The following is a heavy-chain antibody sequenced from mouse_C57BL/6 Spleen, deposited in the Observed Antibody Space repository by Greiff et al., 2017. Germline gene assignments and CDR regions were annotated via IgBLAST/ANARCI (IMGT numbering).Heavy chain of an antibody. Sequence: QVQLQQSGPELVKPGASVKISCKASGYSFTSYYIHWVKQRPGQGLEWIGWIYPGSGNTKYNEKFKGKATLTADTSSSTAYMQLSSLTSEDSAVYYCARGKLYSNYLAWFAYWGQGTLVTVSA. V-gene: IGHV1-66*01. CDR2: IYPGSGNT. D-gene: IGHD2-5*01. CDR3: ARGKLYSNYLAWFAY. CDR1: GYSFTSYY. J-gene: IGHJ3*01.